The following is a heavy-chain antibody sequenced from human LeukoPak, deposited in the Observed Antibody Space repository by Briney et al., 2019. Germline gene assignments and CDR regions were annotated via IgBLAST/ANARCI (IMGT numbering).Heavy chain of an antibody. D-gene: IGHD6-19*01. J-gene: IGHJ6*02. CDR1: GGTFSSYA. CDR2: IIPILGIA. Sequence: SVKVSCKASGGTFSSYAISWVRQAPGQGLEWMGRIIPILGIANYAQKFQGRVTITADKSTSTAYKELSSLRSEDTAVYYCASSSSGWYGMDVWGQGTTVTVSS. CDR3: ASSSSGWYGMDV. V-gene: IGHV1-69*04.